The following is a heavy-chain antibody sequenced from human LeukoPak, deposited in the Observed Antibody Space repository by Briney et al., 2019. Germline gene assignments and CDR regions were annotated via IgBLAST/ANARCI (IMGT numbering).Heavy chain of an antibody. Sequence: SETLCLTCAVSGVSISSSNWWSWVRQPPGKGLGWFGEINHSGSTNYNPSLKSRVTISVDKSKNQFSLKLSSVTAADTAVYYCASAPQLLWVGELGMGVWGKGTTVTVSS. V-gene: IGHV4-4*02. CDR2: INHSGST. D-gene: IGHD3-10*01. CDR3: ASAPQLLWVGELGMGV. CDR1: GVSISSSNW. J-gene: IGHJ6*04.